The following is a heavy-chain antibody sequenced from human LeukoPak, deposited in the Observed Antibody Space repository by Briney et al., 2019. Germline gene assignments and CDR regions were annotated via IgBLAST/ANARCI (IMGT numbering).Heavy chain of an antibody. CDR2: ISRNSGSI. V-gene: IGHV3-9*01. J-gene: IGHJ4*02. CDR3: AKDSASLAVAASSTDY. CDR1: GFTFDDYA. D-gene: IGHD6-19*01. Sequence: GRFLIFCCAASGFTFDDYAMHWVRQAPGKGLEWVSGISRNSGSIGYADSVQGRFTISRDNAKNSLYLQMNSLRAEDTALYYCAKDSASLAVAASSTDYWGQGTMVTVSS.